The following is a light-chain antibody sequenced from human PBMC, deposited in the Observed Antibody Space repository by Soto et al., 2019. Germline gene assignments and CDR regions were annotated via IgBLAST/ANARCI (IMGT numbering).Light chain of an antibody. CDR2: AAS. CDR1: RYIRSD. V-gene: IGKV1-6*01. CDR3: LQDYNYPWA. Sequence: IQMTQSPSSLSASVGDRVTITCRASRYIRSDLSWYQQRPGQAPKVLIYAASSLQSGVPSRFSGSGSGTDFTLTISSLQPEDFATYYCLQDYNYPWAFGQGTKVDIK. J-gene: IGKJ1*01.